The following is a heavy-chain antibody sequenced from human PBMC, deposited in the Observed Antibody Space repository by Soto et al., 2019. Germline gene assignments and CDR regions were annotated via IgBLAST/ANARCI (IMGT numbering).Heavy chain of an antibody. D-gene: IGHD5-18*01. CDR1: GYTFTTYG. V-gene: IGHV1-18*01. Sequence: QVQLVQSGAEVKKPGASVKVSCRASGYTFTTYGISWVRQAPGQGLEWMGWISGYNGNTNYAQKFQGRVTMTTDTSTSTAYMELRSLRSADTAVYFWAKGYNYGYGDYCGLGTLVTVSS. J-gene: IGHJ4*02. CDR2: ISGYNGNT. CDR3: AKGYNYGYGDY.